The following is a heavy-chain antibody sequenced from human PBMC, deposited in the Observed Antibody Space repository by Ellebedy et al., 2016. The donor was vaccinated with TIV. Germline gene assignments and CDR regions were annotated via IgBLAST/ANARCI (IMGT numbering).Heavy chain of an antibody. CDR3: ARGRHNWNDAGYFDS. CDR2: IASSSSTI. CDR1: GFTFSSYS. Sequence: GGSLRLXXGASGFTFSSYSMNWLRQAPGKGLEWVSYIASSSSTIYYADSVKGRFTISRDNARSSLYLQLNSLGAEDTAVYYCARGRHNWNDAGYFDSWGQGTLVTVSS. V-gene: IGHV3-48*04. D-gene: IGHD1-1*01. J-gene: IGHJ4*02.